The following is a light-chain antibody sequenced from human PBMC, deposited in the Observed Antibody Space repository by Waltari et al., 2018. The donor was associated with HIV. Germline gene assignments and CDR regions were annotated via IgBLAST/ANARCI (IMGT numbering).Light chain of an antibody. Sequence: QSGLTQPPSASGTPGQRVTISCSGSSSNIGKNFVYWYQQLPGTAPKLLISRNHQRPSGVPDRFSGSKSGTLASLAISGLRSDDEADYYCAAWDDSLSGRVFGGGTKLTVL. CDR2: RNH. V-gene: IGLV1-47*01. CDR3: AAWDDSLSGRV. CDR1: SSNIGKNF. J-gene: IGLJ3*02.